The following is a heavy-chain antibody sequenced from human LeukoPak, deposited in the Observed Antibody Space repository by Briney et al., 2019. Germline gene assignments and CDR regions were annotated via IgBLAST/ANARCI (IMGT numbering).Heavy chain of an antibody. V-gene: IGHV4-61*02. D-gene: IGHD3-10*01. CDR3: ARGRASLLWFGEFLSTPVFDY. CDR1: GGSISGGDYY. CDR2: IYSSGST. J-gene: IGHJ4*02. Sequence: KPSETLSLTCTVSGGSISGGDYYLNWIRQPAGKGLEWIGRIYSSGSTNYNLSLKGRVTISVDTSKNQFSLKLSSVTAADTAVYYCARGRASLLWFGEFLSTPVFDYWGQGTLVTVSS.